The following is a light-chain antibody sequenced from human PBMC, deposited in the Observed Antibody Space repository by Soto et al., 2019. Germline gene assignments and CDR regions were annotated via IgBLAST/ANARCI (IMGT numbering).Light chain of an antibody. CDR2: DVS. CDR1: QDISNY. J-gene: IGKJ5*01. CDR3: QQYDSLPLT. Sequence: IQMTQSPPSLSVSVGDRDTVTCQASQDISNYLHRFQQKPGKAPQLLIFDVSNLQTGVPSRFSGGGSGTDFALTISSLEPEDIATYYCQQYDSLPLTFGQGTRLEI. V-gene: IGKV1-33*01.